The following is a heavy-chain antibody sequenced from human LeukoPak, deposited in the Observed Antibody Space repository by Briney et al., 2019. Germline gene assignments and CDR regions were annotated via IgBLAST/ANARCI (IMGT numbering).Heavy chain of an antibody. D-gene: IGHD4-17*01. CDR3: AKAGKDFYGVKGHYGMDV. V-gene: IGHV3-23*01. CDR1: GFTFGNYA. J-gene: IGHJ6*02. CDR2: ISGNGGST. Sequence: PGTSLRLSCAASGFTFGNYAMSWVRQAPGKGLEWVSAISGNGGSTYYAASVEGRFTFSRDNSKNTLYLQMNSLRAEDTAVYYCAKAGKDFYGVKGHYGMDVWGQGTTVTVSS.